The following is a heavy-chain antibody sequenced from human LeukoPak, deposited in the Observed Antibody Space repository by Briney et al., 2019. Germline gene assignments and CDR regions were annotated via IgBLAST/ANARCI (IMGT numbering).Heavy chain of an antibody. CDR3: ARHFAYSSSSYFDY. D-gene: IGHD6-6*01. CDR1: GGSISSSNW. V-gene: IGHV4-4*02. J-gene: IGHJ4*02. Sequence: GTLSLTCAVSGGSISSSNWWGWVRQPPGKGLEWIGEIYHSGSTNYNPSLKSRVTMFEDKSKNQFSLRLYSVTVADTAVYYCARHFAYSSSSYFDYWGQGSLVTVSS. CDR2: IYHSGST.